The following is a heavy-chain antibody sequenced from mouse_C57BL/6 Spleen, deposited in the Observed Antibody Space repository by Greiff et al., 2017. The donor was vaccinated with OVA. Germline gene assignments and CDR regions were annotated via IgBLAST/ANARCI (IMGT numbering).Heavy chain of an antibody. V-gene: IGHV1-4*01. CDR3: ARHYNGSSSPYNFGY. J-gene: IGHJ2*01. CDR1: GYTITSDT. D-gene: IGHD1-1*01. Sequence: VKLQESGADLARPGDSVKMSCTASGYTITSDTMRWVKQRPGQGLEWIGYINPSSGDTKYNQKFKNKATLTADKSSSTAYMHLSSLTSENSAVCYCARHYNGSSSPYNFGYWGQGTTLTVSS. CDR2: INPSSGDT.